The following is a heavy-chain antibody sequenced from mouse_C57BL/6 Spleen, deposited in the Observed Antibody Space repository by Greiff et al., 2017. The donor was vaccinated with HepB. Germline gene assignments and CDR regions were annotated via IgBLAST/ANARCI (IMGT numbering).Heavy chain of an antibody. CDR3: ARRGSNWAWFAY. V-gene: IGHV1-81*01. CDR2: IYPRSGNT. J-gene: IGHJ3*01. Sequence: VQLQQSGAELARPGASVKLSCKASGYTFTSYGISWVKQRTGQGLEWIGEIYPRSGNTYYNEKFKGKATLTADKSSSTAYMELRSLTSEDSAVYVCARRGSNWAWFAYWGQGTLVTVSA. CDR1: GYTFTSYG. D-gene: IGHD4-1*01.